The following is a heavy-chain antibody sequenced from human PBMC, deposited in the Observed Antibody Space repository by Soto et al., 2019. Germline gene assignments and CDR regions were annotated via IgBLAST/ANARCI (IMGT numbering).Heavy chain of an antibody. D-gene: IGHD3-3*01. CDR3: AKDSAFWSTYTYYCGMDV. V-gene: IGHV3-30*18. CDR1: GFSLSSFG. CDR2: ISYDGNNE. J-gene: IGHJ6*02. Sequence: GGSLRLSCAASGFSLSSFGMHWVRQAPGKGLEWVAVISYDGNNEFYADSVKGRFTISRDTSRNTVYLQMNSLRAEDTALYYCAKDSAFWSTYTYYCGMDVWGQGTTVTVSS.